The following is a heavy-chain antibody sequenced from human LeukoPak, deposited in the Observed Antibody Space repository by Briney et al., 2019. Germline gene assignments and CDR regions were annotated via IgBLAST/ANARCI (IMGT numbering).Heavy chain of an antibody. V-gene: IGHV1-18*01. CDR3: ARSGGFMELDY. D-gene: IGHD3-3*01. J-gene: IGHJ4*02. Sequence: ASVKVSCKASGYTFTSYGISWVRQAPGQGLEWMGWISAYNGNTNYAQKLQGRVTMTRDMSTSTVYMELSSLRSEDTAVYYCARSGGFMELDYWGQGTLVTVSS. CDR1: GYTFTSYG. CDR2: ISAYNGNT.